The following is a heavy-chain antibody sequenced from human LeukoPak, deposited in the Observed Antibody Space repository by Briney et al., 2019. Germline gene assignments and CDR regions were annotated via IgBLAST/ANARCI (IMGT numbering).Heavy chain of an antibody. J-gene: IGHJ3*02. CDR1: GGSISSYY. CDR2: IYYSGST. D-gene: IGHD3-16*02. CDR3: ARVTQLGLRLGELSLYNAFDI. V-gene: IGHV4-59*01. Sequence: SETLSLTCTVSGGSISSYYWSWIRQPPGKGLEWIGYIYYSGSTNYNPSLKSRVTISVDTSKNQFSLKLSSVTAADTAVYYCARVTQLGLRLGELSLYNAFDIWGQGTMVTVSS.